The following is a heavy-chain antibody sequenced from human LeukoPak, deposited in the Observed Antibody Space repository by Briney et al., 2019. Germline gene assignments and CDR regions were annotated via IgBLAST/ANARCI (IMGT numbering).Heavy chain of an antibody. D-gene: IGHD3-10*01. V-gene: IGHV1-8*01. J-gene: IGHJ6*03. Sequence: GASVKVSCKASGYTFTSYDINWVRQATGQGLEWMGWMNPNSGNTGYAQKFQGRVTMTRNTSISTAYMELSSLRSEDTAVYYCAVFPSEAYCYYYYMDVWGKGTTVTVSS. CDR1: GYTFTSYD. CDR3: AVFPSEAYCYYYYMDV. CDR2: MNPNSGNT.